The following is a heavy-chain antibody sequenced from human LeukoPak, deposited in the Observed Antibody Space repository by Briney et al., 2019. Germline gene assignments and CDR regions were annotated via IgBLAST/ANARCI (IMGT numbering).Heavy chain of an antibody. CDR1: GFTFSNYG. D-gene: IGHD4-11*01. CDR3: ARDLPDKMTRAVEY. CDR2: ISFDGSNK. V-gene: IGHV3-30*03. J-gene: IGHJ4*02. Sequence: GGSLRLSCAASGFTFSNYGMHWVRQAPGKGLEWVAVISFDGSNKYYADSVKGRFTISRDNSKNTLYVQMNSLRAEDTAVYYCARDLPDKMTRAVEYWGQGTLVIVSS.